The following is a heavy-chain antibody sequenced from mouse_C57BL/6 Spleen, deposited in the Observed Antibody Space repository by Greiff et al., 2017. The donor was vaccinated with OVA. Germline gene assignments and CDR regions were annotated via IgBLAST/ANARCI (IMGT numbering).Heavy chain of an antibody. D-gene: IGHD2-1*01. Sequence: QVQLQQSGPGLVAPSQSLSITCTVSGFSLTSYGVHWVRQPPGKGLEWLVVIWSDGSTTYNSALKSRLSISKDNSKSQVFLKMNSLQTDDTAMYYCASSYGNYDYAMDYWGQGTSVTVSS. CDR1: GFSLTSYG. V-gene: IGHV2-6*03. CDR2: IWSDGST. CDR3: ASSYGNYDYAMDY. J-gene: IGHJ4*01.